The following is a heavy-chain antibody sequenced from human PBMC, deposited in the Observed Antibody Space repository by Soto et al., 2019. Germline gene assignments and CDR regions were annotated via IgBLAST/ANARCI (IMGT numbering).Heavy chain of an antibody. J-gene: IGHJ6*02. Sequence: QVQLVQSGAEVKKPGSSVKVSCKASGGTFSSYAISWVRQAPGQGLEWMGGIIPIFGTANYAQKFQGRVTITADESTSTAYMELSSLRSEDTAVYYCARDQGYCSRGSCRDYYYYGMDVWGQGTTVTVSS. CDR3: ARDQGYCSRGSCRDYYYYGMDV. D-gene: IGHD2-15*01. CDR2: IIPIFGTA. CDR1: GGTFSSYA. V-gene: IGHV1-69*12.